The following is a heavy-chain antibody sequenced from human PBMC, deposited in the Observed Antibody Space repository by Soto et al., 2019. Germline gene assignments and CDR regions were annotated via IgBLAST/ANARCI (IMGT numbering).Heavy chain of an antibody. D-gene: IGHD1-26*01. CDR3: ARVVGALGHGFDP. CDR2: ISAYNGNT. Sequence: QVQLVQSGAEVKKPGASVKVSCKASGYTFTSYGISWVRQAPGQGLEWMGRISAYNGNTNYAQKLQGRVTMTTDTSKSTAYMELRSLSSDDTAVYYCARVVGALGHGFDPWGQGTLVTVSS. J-gene: IGHJ5*02. V-gene: IGHV1-18*01. CDR1: GYTFTSYG.